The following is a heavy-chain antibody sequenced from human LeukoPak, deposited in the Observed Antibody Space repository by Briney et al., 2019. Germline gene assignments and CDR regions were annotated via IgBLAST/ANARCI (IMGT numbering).Heavy chain of an antibody. V-gene: IGHV3-74*01. D-gene: IGHD2-2*01. J-gene: IGHJ6*03. Sequence: PGGSLRLSCAASGFTISNHWMHWVRQAPGKGLVWVSRINSDGRRTSYADSVKGRFTISRDNAKNTLYLQMNSLRPDDTAVYYCAREVEAVPATMGAYYYYMDVWGKGTTVTVSS. CDR2: INSDGRRT. CDR1: GFTISNHW. CDR3: AREVEAVPATMGAYYYYMDV.